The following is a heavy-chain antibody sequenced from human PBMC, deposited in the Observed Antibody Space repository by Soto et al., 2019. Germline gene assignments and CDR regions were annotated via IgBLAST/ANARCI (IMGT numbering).Heavy chain of an antibody. Sequence: QVQLVESGGGVVQPGRSLRLSCAASGFTFSSYAMHWVRQAPGKGLEWVAIISYDGSNKYYGDSVKGRFTVSRDNSKNTLSLQMYSLRAEDTAVYYCAKDGWFGEDGYYLDSWGQGTLVTVSS. CDR1: GFTFSSYA. CDR2: ISYDGSNK. V-gene: IGHV3-30*04. J-gene: IGHJ4*02. CDR3: AKDGWFGEDGYYLDS. D-gene: IGHD3-10*01.